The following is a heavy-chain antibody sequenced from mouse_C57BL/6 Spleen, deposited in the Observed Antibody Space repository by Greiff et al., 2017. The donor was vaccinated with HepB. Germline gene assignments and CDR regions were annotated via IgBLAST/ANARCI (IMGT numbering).Heavy chain of an antibody. CDR2: IDPNSGGT. D-gene: IGHD1-1*01. Sequence: QVQLQQPGAELVKPGASVKLSCKASGYTFTSYWMHWVKQRPGRGLEWIGRIDPNSGGTKYNEKFKSKATLTVDKPASTAYMQLSSLTSEDSAVYYCARTVVESPYYAMEDWGQGTSVTVSS. J-gene: IGHJ4*01. CDR3: ARTVVESPYYAMED. CDR1: GYTFTSYW. V-gene: IGHV1-72*01.